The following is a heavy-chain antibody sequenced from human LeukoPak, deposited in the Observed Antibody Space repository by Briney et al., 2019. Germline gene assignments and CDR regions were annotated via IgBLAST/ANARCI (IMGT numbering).Heavy chain of an antibody. V-gene: IGHV4-59*12. CDR3: ARECCLAATPSWFDP. D-gene: IGHD2-15*01. CDR1: GGSIGSYY. Sequence: SETLSLTCTVSGGSIGSYYWSWIRQSPGKGPEWIGYISYSGSARYNPSLKSRVTMSIDTSKNQFSLRLTSVTAADTALYYCARECCLAATPSWFDPWGQGTLVTVSS. CDR2: ISYSGSA. J-gene: IGHJ5*02.